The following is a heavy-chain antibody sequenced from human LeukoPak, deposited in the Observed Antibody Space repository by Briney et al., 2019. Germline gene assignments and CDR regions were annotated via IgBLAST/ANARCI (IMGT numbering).Heavy chain of an antibody. J-gene: IGHJ4*02. D-gene: IGHD1-1*01. V-gene: IGHV4-31*03. Sequence: SETLSLTCTVSGGSLSSGSSYWRWIRQHPGTGLEWIGYIFYTGSTYYNPSLNSRINISVVTSKNQFSLQLSSVTAADTAVYYCARVGIISEPTATFYFDYWGQGTLVTVSS. CDR1: GGSLSSGSSY. CDR3: ARVGIISEPTATFYFDY. CDR2: IFYTGST.